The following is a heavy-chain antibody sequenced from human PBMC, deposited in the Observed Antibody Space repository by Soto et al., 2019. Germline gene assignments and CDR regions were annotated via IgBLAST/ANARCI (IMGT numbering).Heavy chain of an antibody. V-gene: IGHV1-18*01. CDR2: ISAYNGNA. CDR3: ARPSGSYGDSALSLKY. J-gene: IGHJ4*02. Sequence: QVQLVQSGAEVKKPGASVKVSCRASGYTFAGYGLAWVRQAPGQGLEWMGWISAYNGNALYAQKFQDRLTRNTETSTNTAYMELRSLLSDGTAVYVCARPSGSYGDSALSLKYWGQGTLVTVSS. D-gene: IGHD4-17*01. CDR1: GYTFAGYG.